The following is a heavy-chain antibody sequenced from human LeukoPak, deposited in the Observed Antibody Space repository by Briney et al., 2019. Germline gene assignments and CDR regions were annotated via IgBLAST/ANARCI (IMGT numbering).Heavy chain of an antibody. CDR2: ISSSGSTI. D-gene: IGHD5-12*01. V-gene: IGHV3-11*04. Sequence: PGGSLRLSCAASGFTFSDHYMSWIRQAPGKGLEWVSYISSSGSTIYYADSVKGRFTISRDNAKNSLYLQMNSLRAEDTAVYYCARDGVWEYSGYDYVFDYWGQGTLVTVSS. CDR1: GFTFSDHY. J-gene: IGHJ4*02. CDR3: ARDGVWEYSGYDYVFDY.